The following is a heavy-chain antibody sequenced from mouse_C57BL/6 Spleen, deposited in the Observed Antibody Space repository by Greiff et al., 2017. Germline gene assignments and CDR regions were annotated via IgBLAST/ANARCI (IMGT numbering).Heavy chain of an antibody. CDR1: GYTFTSYW. Sequence: QVQLQQPGAELVMPGASVKLSCKASGYTFTSYWMHWVKQRPGHGLEWIGEIDPSDSYTNYNQKFKGKSTLTLDKSSSTAYMQLSSLTSEDSAFYYCARVHYDGKYYAMDYWGQGTSVTVSA. D-gene: IGHD1-2*01. V-gene: IGHV1-69*01. CDR2: IDPSDSYT. J-gene: IGHJ4*01. CDR3: ARVHYDGKYYAMDY.